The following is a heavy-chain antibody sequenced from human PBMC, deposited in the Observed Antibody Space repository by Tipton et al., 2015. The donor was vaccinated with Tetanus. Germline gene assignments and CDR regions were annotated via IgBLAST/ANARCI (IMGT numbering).Heavy chain of an antibody. CDR1: GASVSGGVEY. CDR2: VYPTGST. Sequence: TLSLTCAVSGASVSGGVEYWTWLRRSPGNGLEWIGHVYPTGSTYYNPSLESRITLSVDKSRNQFSLKVWSVTTADTAIYYCARFYCGGACHSPYYNGVDVWGQGTAVTVS. CDR3: ARFYCGGACHSPYYNGVDV. V-gene: IGHV4-61*08. D-gene: IGHD2-21*02. J-gene: IGHJ6*02.